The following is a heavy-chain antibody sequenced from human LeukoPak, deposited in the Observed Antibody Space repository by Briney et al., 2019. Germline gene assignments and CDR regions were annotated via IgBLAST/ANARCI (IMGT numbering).Heavy chain of an antibody. Sequence: GGSLRLSCAASGFTFSTYWMGWVRQAPGKGLEWVAKIKPDGSEKDHVDSVKGRFTISRDNAKNSLYLQLNSLRAEDTAVYYCAKDSSGPAYWGQGTLVTVSS. V-gene: IGHV3-7*03. J-gene: IGHJ4*02. CDR3: AKDSSGPAY. CDR1: GFTFSTYW. D-gene: IGHD6-19*01. CDR2: IKPDGSEK.